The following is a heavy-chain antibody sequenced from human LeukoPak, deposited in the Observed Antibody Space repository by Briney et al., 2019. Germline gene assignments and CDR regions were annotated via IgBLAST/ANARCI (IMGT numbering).Heavy chain of an antibody. CDR1: GGSVSSGSYY. V-gene: IGHV4-61*01. CDR3: ARVPLHNPNYGGKDL. J-gene: IGHJ5*02. Sequence: NPSETLSLTCTVSGGSVSSGSYYWSWIRQPPGKGLEWIGYISYSGSTNYNPSLKSRVTISVDTSKNQFSLILSSVTAADTALYYCARVPLHNPNYGGKDLWGQGTLVTVSS. CDR2: ISYSGST. D-gene: IGHD4-23*01.